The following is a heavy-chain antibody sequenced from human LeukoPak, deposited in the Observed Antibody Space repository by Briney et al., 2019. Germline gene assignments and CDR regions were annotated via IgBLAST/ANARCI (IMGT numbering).Heavy chain of an antibody. CDR1: GFTVSSNY. CDR2: IYSGGST. D-gene: IGHD2-15*01. V-gene: IGHV3-66*01. J-gene: IGHJ3*02. Sequence: GGSLRLSCAAPGFTVSSNYMSWVRQAPGKGLEWVSVIYSGGSTYYADSVKGRFTISRDNSKNTLYLQMNSLRAEDTAVYYCARSLKGYCSGGSCYLNAFDIRGQGTMVTVSS. CDR3: ARSLKGYCSGGSCYLNAFDI.